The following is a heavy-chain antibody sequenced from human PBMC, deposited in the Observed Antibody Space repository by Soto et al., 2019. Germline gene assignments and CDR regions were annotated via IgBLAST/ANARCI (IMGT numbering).Heavy chain of an antibody. V-gene: IGHV1-18*01. CDR1: GYTFTSYG. CDR2: ISAYNGNT. J-gene: IGHJ6*02. D-gene: IGHD1-1*01. CDR3: ARWLEPLHYYYYGMDV. Sequence: GASVKVSCKASGYTFTSYGISWVRQAPGQGLEWMGWISAYNGNTNYAQKLQGRVTMTTDTSTSTAYMELRSLRSDDTAVYYCARWLEPLHYYYYGMDVWGQGTTVTVSS.